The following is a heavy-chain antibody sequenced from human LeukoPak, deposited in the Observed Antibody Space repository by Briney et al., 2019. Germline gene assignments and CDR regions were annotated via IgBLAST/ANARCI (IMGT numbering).Heavy chain of an antibody. CDR1: GYSFTSYW. V-gene: IGHV5-51*01. CDR3: ARGGPGIAVTPYNWFDP. CDR2: IYPGDSDT. Sequence: HGESLKISCKGSGYSFTSYWIGWVRQMPGKGLEWMGIIYPGDSDTRYSPSFQGQVTISADKSISTAYLQWSSLKASDTAMYYCARGGPGIAVTPYNWFDPWGQGTLVTVSS. D-gene: IGHD6-19*01. J-gene: IGHJ5*02.